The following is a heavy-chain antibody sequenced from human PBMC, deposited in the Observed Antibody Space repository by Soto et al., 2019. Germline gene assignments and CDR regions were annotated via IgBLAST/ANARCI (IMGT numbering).Heavy chain of an antibody. CDR2: INHSGST. V-gene: IGHV4-34*01. Sequence: SETLSLTCAVYGGSFSGYYWSWIRQPPGKGLEWIGKINHSGSTNYNPSLKSRVTISVDTSKNQFSLKLSSVTAADTAMYYCAARIAAAGTPNDYWGQGTLVTVSS. CDR1: GGSFSGYY. D-gene: IGHD6-13*01. CDR3: AARIAAAGTPNDY. J-gene: IGHJ4*02.